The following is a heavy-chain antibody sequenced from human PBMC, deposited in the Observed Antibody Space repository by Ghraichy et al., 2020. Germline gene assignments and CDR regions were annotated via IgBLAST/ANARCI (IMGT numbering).Heavy chain of an antibody. Sequence: GVLRLSCAASGFTVSSSYMSWVRQAPGKGLEWVSVIYSGYSTYYADSVKGRFTISRDNSKNTVYLQMNSLRAEDTAVYYCARGIATTGTFFDYWGQGTLVTVSS. D-gene: IGHD6-13*01. CDR1: GFTVSSSY. J-gene: IGHJ4*02. CDR3: ARGIATTGTFFDY. CDR2: IYSGYST. V-gene: IGHV3-66*01.